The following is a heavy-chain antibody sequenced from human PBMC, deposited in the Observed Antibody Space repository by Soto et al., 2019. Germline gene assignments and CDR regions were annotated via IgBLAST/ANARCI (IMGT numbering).Heavy chain of an antibody. Sequence: QVQLHQCGAGLLKPSETLSLTCAVYGGSFSGYYWSWIRQPPGKGLEWIGEINNSGSTNYNPSLKSRVNISVNTSKNQFSLKLSSVTTVDTAVYYYERGGWVRTSFDYWGQGTLVTVSS. V-gene: IGHV4-34*01. D-gene: IGHD1-1*01. J-gene: IGHJ4*02. CDR1: GGSFSGYY. CDR3: ERGGWVRTSFDY. CDR2: INNSGST.